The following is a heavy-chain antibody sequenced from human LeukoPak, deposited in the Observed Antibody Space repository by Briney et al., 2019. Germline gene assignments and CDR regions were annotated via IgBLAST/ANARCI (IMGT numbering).Heavy chain of an antibody. CDR2: MSASGSAT. CDR3: AQGPGRWKSGSYYMDY. V-gene: IGHV3-23*01. D-gene: IGHD1-26*01. J-gene: IGHJ4*02. CDR1: GFTFSSYS. Sequence: PGGSLRLSCAASGFTFSSYSMNWVRQAPGKGLEWVSAMSASGSATYYADSVKGRFTISRDNSKSTLYLQMNSLGAEDAAVYFCAQGPGRWKSGSYYMDYWGQGTLVTVSS.